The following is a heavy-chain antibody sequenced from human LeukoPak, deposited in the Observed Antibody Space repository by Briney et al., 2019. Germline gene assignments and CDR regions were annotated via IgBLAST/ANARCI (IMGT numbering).Heavy chain of an antibody. V-gene: IGHV1-8*01. CDR1: GYTFTSYD. D-gene: IGHD1-1*01. Sequence: ASVKVSCKASGYTFTSYDINWVRQATGQGLEWMGWMNPNSGNTGYAQKFQGRVTMTRNTSISTAYMELSSLRSEDTAVYYCARLFRNVRLPAYYFDYWGQGTLVTVSS. CDR3: ARLFRNVRLPAYYFDY. CDR2: MNPNSGNT. J-gene: IGHJ4*02.